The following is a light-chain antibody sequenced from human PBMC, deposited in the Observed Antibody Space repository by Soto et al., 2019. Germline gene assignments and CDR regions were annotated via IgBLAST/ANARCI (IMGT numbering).Light chain of an antibody. V-gene: IGKV1-39*01. CDR2: AAS. Sequence: DIQMTQSPSSLSASVGDRVTIACRASQSISNYLNWYQQRPGKAPKLLIYAASSLQSGVPSRFSGSGSGTDFTLSISSVQPEDFATYFCQQSYMDPITFGQGTRLEIK. CDR3: QQSYMDPIT. CDR1: QSISNY. J-gene: IGKJ5*01.